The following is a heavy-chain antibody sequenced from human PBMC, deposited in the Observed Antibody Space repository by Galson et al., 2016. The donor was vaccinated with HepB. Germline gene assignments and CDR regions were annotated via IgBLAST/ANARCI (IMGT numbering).Heavy chain of an antibody. CDR3: VRLAVTATGFDL. D-gene: IGHD6-19*01. CDR2: LSRNTSYI. CDR1: GFTFSSHS. V-gene: IGHV3-21*04. Sequence: SLRLSCAASGFTFSSHSMTWIRQAPGKGLEWVSSLSRNTSYIYYADSLKGRFTISRDNAKNKLYLQMNSLRVEDTAVYYCVRLAVTATGFDLWGQGTLVTVSS. J-gene: IGHJ5*02.